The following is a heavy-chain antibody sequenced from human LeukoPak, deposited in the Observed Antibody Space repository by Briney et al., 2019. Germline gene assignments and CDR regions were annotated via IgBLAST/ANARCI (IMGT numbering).Heavy chain of an antibody. J-gene: IGHJ6*02. CDR1: GFTFDDYA. CDR3: AKNARAYYYYGMDV. V-gene: IGHV3-9*01. Sequence: GGSLRLSCAASGFTFDDYAMHWVRHAPGKGLEWVSGISWNSGNIGYADSVKGRFTISRDNAKNSLYLQMNSLRAEDTALYYCAKNARAYYYYGMDVWGQGTTVTVSS. CDR2: ISWNSGNI.